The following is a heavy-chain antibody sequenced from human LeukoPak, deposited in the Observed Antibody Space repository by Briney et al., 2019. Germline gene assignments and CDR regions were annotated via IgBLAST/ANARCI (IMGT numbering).Heavy chain of an antibody. CDR1: GFTFSSYW. CDR3: ARAVGATHFDY. D-gene: IGHD1-26*01. V-gene: IGHV3-7*04. Sequence: GGSLRLSCAASGFTFSSYWMSWVRQAPGKGLEWVADIKQDGSEKFYVDSVKGRFTISRDNDKNSLCLQMNSLRAEDTAVYYCARAVGATHFDYWGQGILVTVSS. J-gene: IGHJ4*02. CDR2: IKQDGSEK.